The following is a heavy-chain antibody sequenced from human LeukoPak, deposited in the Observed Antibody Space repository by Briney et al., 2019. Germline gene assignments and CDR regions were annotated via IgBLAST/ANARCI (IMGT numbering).Heavy chain of an antibody. D-gene: IGHD4-17*01. Sequence: SETLSLTCTVSGGSISSYYWSWIRQPPGKGLELIGYIYYSGSTNYNPSLKSRVTISVDTSKNQFSLKLSSVTAADTAVYYCARATVTTNPSYYYGIDVWGQGTTVTVSS. CDR3: ARATVTTNPSYYYGIDV. V-gene: IGHV4-59*01. CDR2: IYYSGST. J-gene: IGHJ6*02. CDR1: GGSISSYY.